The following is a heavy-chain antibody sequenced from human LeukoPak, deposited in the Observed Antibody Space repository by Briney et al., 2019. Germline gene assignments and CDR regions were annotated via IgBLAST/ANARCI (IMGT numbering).Heavy chain of an antibody. D-gene: IGHD4-17*01. CDR1: GGSISSYY. Sequence: PSETLSLTCTVSGGSISSYYWSWIRQPAGKGLEWIGRIYTSGSTNYNPSLKSRVTMSVDTSKNQFSLKLSSVTAADTAVYYRASRTTVTTSGAFDIWGQGTMVTVSS. CDR2: IYTSGST. V-gene: IGHV4-4*07. CDR3: ASRTTVTTSGAFDI. J-gene: IGHJ3*02.